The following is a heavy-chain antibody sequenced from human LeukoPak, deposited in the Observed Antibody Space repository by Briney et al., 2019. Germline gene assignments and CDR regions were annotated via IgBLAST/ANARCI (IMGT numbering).Heavy chain of an antibody. J-gene: IGHJ4*02. Sequence: PSETLSLTCTVSGGSISSSSYYWGWIRQPPGKGLEWIGSIYYSGSTYYNPSLKSRVTISVDTSKNQFSLKLSSVTAADTAVYYCARQQDIVVVPAATGEFDYWGQGTLVTVSS. CDR1: GGSISSSSYY. CDR2: IYYSGST. CDR3: ARQQDIVVVPAATGEFDY. D-gene: IGHD2-2*01. V-gene: IGHV4-39*01.